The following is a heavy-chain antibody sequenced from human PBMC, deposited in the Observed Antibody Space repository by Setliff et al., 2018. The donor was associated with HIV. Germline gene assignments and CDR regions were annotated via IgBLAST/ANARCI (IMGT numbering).Heavy chain of an antibody. D-gene: IGHD3-22*01. CDR2: INTSGGSA. CDR3: ARDYFASSAYHYGFGAFDI. V-gene: IGHV1-46*01. CDR1: GYTFTSYY. J-gene: IGHJ3*02. Sequence: ASVKVSCKASGYTFTSYYLHWVRQAPGQGLEWMGMINTSGGSASYAQKFQGRVTMSRDTSTSTVYMELSSLRSEDTAVYYCARDYFASSAYHYGFGAFDIWGQGTMVTVSS.